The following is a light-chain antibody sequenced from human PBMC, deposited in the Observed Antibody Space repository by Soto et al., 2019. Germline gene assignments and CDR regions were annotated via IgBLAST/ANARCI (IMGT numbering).Light chain of an antibody. Sequence: VVLTQSPATLSLSPGERAALSCGASESVSSNQVAWYQQKPGLAPRLLIYDASSRASGIPERFSGSGSGTGFSLTISSLEPEDSAVYYCQQYGSSPITFGQGTRLEIK. CDR2: DAS. CDR1: ESVSSNQ. CDR3: QQYGSSPIT. J-gene: IGKJ5*01. V-gene: IGKV3D-20*01.